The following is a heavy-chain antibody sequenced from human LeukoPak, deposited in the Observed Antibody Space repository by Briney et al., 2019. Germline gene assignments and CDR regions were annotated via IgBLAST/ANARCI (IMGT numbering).Heavy chain of an antibody. Sequence: ASVKVSCKASGYTFTSYYMHWVRQAPGQGLEWMGIINPSGGSTSYAQKFRGRVTMTRDTSTSTVYMELSSLRSEDTAVYYCARDRQGGGDLEDAFDIWGQGTMVTVSS. D-gene: IGHD2-21*02. V-gene: IGHV1-46*01. J-gene: IGHJ3*02. CDR3: ARDRQGGGDLEDAFDI. CDR2: INPSGGST. CDR1: GYTFTSYY.